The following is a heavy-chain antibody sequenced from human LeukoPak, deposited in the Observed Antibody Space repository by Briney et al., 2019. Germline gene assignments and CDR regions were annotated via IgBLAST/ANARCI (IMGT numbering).Heavy chain of an antibody. J-gene: IGHJ4*02. Sequence: SETLSLTCIVSGGSINNSSHYWGWIRQPPGRGPEWIGNIYYTGTTYYAPSLKSRVTISVDTSKNQFSLKLSSVTAADTAVYYCARGLGAAADYWGQGTLVTVSS. CDR2: IYYTGTT. D-gene: IGHD6-13*01. CDR3: ARGLGAAADY. CDR1: GGSINNSSHY. V-gene: IGHV4-39*07.